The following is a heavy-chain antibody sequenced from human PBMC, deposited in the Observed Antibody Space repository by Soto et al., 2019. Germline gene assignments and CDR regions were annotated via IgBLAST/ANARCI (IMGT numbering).Heavy chain of an antibody. CDR3: ARHIRPDDDSMDYYYYNMDV. J-gene: IGHJ6*03. CDR1: GYSFTSYC. CDR2: IYPGDSDT. D-gene: IGHD4-4*01. Sequence: PGESLKISCKGSGYSFTSYCIGLVRQMPGKGLEWMGIIYPGDSDTRYSPSFQGQVTISADKSISTAYLQWSSLKASDTAMYYCARHIRPDDDSMDYYYYNMDVWGKGTTVTVSS. V-gene: IGHV5-51*01.